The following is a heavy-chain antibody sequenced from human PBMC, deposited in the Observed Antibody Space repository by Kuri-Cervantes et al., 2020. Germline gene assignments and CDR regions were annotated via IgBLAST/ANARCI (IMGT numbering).Heavy chain of an antibody. CDR1: GFTFSSYW. CDR2: INWNGGST. J-gene: IGHJ6*03. V-gene: IGHV3-20*04. D-gene: IGHD7-27*01. CDR3: AKGTGDGYYYYYMDV. Sequence: GESLKISCAVSGFTFSSYWMSWVRQAPGKGLEWVSGINWNGGSTGYADSVKGRFTISRDNSKNTLYLQMNSLRAEDTAVYYCAKGTGDGYYYYYMDVWGKGTTVTVSS.